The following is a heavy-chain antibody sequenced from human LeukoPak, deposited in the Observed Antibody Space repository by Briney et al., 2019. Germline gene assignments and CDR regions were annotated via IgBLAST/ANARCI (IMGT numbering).Heavy chain of an antibody. CDR1: DGSINGYY. CDR2: MYSGGTT. J-gene: IGHJ6*03. Sequence: SETLSLTCTVSDGSINGYYWSWIRQPPGKGLDWIGYMYSGGTTNYSPSLKSRVTISEDMSKNQFSLKLTSVTAADTAVYYCARACITMVRGVQTLPCYYYYMDVWGKGTTVTVSS. V-gene: IGHV4-59*01. CDR3: ARACITMVRGVQTLPCYYYYMDV. D-gene: IGHD3-10*01.